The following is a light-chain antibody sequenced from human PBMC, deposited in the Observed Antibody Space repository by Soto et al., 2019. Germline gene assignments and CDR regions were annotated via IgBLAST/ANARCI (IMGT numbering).Light chain of an antibody. Sequence: EIVLTQSPGTLSLSPGERATLSCRVSQSVSSSYLAWYQQKPGQAPRLLIFDTSNRATDIPARFSGSGSGTDFTLTISSLEPEDFAVYYCQQRSNWPPSITFGQGTRLE. CDR1: QSVSSSY. CDR3: QQRSNWPPSIT. J-gene: IGKJ5*01. V-gene: IGKV3D-20*02. CDR2: DTS.